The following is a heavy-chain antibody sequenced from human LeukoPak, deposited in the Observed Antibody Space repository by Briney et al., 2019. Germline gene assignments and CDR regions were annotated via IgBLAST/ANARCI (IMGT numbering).Heavy chain of an antibody. CDR3: AKDGGLWVSAHWGDS. Sequence: GGSLRLSCAASGFTFSSQAMSWVRQAPGKGLEWVSTISGSYSSTYYADSVKGRFTVSRDNSKNTLFLQMNSLRAEDTAVYYCAKDGGLWVSAHWGDSWGRGTLVTVSS. CDR1: GFTFSSQA. CDR2: ISGSYSST. D-gene: IGHD7-27*01. V-gene: IGHV3-23*01. J-gene: IGHJ4*02.